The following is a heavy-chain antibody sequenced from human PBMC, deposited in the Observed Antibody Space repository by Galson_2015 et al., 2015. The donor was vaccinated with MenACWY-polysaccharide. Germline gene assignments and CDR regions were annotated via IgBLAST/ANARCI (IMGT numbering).Heavy chain of an antibody. CDR2: INADGCAT. D-gene: IGHD2-15*01. V-gene: IGHV3-74*01. J-gene: IGHJ4*02. CDR1: GFSFSTYW. CDR3: TKAGAKYCRGSSCYFNYFDY. Sequence: SLRLSCAASGFSFSTYWMHWVRHAPGKGLVWVSRINADGCATDYADSVRGRVTISRDNDKNTLYLDMNSLRAEDTAVYYCTKAGAKYCRGSSCYFNYFDYWGQGTLVTVSS.